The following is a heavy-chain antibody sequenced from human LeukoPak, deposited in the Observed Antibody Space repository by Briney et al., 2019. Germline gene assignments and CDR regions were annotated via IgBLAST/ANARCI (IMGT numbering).Heavy chain of an antibody. D-gene: IGHD3-10*01. J-gene: IGHJ4*02. CDR2: INPNSGGT. Sequence: ASVKVSCKASGYSFTAYFIQWVRQAPGQRPEWMGWINPNSGGTNYAQKFQGRATMTRDTSISTAYMELSRLSSDDTAVYYCARDYGGPSWFGGIDYWGQGTLVTVSS. V-gene: IGHV1-2*02. CDR1: GYSFTAYF. CDR3: ARDYGGPSWFGGIDY.